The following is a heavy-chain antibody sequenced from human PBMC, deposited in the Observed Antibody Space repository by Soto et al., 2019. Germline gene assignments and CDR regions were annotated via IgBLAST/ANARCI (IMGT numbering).Heavy chain of an antibody. CDR3: AKDQNIQLWPRYYYYGMDV. D-gene: IGHD5-18*01. V-gene: IGHV3-23*01. J-gene: IGHJ6*02. Sequence: GGSLRLSCAASGFTFSSYAMSWVRQAPGKGLEWVSAISGSGGSTYYADSVKGRFTISRDNSKNTLYLQMNSLRAEDTAVYYCAKDQNIQLWPRYYYYGMDVWGQGTTVTAP. CDR2: ISGSGGST. CDR1: GFTFSSYA.